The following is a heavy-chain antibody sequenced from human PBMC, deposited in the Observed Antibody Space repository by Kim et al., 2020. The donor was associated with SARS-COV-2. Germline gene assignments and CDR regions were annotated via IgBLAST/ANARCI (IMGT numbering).Heavy chain of an antibody. V-gene: IGHV3-33*01. CDR2: IRHDGGKE. D-gene: IGHD3-22*01. Sequence: GGSLRLSCAASGFTFRNFGMNWVRQAPGKGLEWVAVIRHDGGKEFYAESVEGRFSISRDNYKDTLYLQMHDLRVEDTAVYYCTRDALSNDYYHGEDYWGQGTLVTVSS. CDR1: GFTFRNFG. J-gene: IGHJ4*02. CDR3: TRDALSNDYYHGEDY.